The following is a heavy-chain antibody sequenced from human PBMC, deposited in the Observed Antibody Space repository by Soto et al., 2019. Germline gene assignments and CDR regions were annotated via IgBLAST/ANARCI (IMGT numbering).Heavy chain of an antibody. CDR2: IIPILGIA. Sequence: QVQLVQSGAEVKKPGSSVKVSCKASGGTFSSYPISWVRQAPGQGLEWMGRIIPILGIANYAQKFQGRVTITADKSTSTAYMELSSLRSEDTAVYYCARGLTTSHFDYWGQGTLVTVSS. J-gene: IGHJ4*02. D-gene: IGHD2-2*01. V-gene: IGHV1-69*02. CDR1: GGTFSSYP. CDR3: ARGLTTSHFDY.